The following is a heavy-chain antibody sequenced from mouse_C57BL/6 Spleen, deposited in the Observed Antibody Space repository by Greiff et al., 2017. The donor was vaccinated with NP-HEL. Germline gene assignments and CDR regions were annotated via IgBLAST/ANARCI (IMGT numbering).Heavy chain of an antibody. J-gene: IGHJ2*01. CDR3: ARRDYEWYFDY. CDR1: GYTFTDYN. D-gene: IGHD1-1*01. Sequence: EVQLQQSGPELVKPGASVKMSCKASGYTFTDYNMHWVKQSHGKSLEWIGYINPNNGGTNYNQKLKGKATLTVNKSSSAAYMELRSLTSEDSAVYYCARRDYEWYFDYWGHCTTLTVSS. CDR2: INPNNGGT. V-gene: IGHV1-22*01.